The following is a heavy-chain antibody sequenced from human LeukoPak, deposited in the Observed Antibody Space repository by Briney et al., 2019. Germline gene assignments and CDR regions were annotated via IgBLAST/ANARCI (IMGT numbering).Heavy chain of an antibody. CDR2: VKSKSDGGTI. CDR3: TTDRGIAVRPLFDY. J-gene: IGHJ4*02. Sequence: GGSLRLSCTASGFTFIKGWMSWVRQAPGKGLEWVGRVKSKSDGGTIDYGAPVKGRFTISRDDSKNMLYLQMNSLQTEDTAVYYCTTDRGIAVRPLFDYWGQGTLVIVSS. CDR1: GFTFIKGW. V-gene: IGHV3-15*01. D-gene: IGHD6-19*01.